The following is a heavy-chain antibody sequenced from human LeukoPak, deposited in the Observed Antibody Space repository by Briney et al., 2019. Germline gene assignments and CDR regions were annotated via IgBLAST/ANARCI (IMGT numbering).Heavy chain of an antibody. V-gene: IGHV4-59*01. CDR3: ARGSDNSWENYSNY. D-gene: IGHD6-13*01. CDR2: IQYSGST. Sequence: SETLSLTCTVSGGSISNYYWNWIRQPPGKGLEWIGYIQYSGSTNYAPSVKSRVTISADKSKNQFSLKLSSVTAADTAVYYCARGSDNSWENYSNYWGQGTLVTVSS. CDR1: GGSISNYY. J-gene: IGHJ4*02.